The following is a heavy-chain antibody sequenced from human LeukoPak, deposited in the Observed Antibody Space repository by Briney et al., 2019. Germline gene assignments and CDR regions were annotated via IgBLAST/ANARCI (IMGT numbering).Heavy chain of an antibody. CDR3: ARDTTVASGMQH. D-gene: IGHD4-23*01. V-gene: IGHV4-59*01. CDR1: GGSLSTYS. J-gene: IGHJ4*02. Sequence: SETLSLTCSVSGGSLSTYSWSWVRQSPGKRLEWIGYIYYGGTTNYNPSLKSRVTISADTAKNQFSLRLRSVAAADTAIYYCARDTTVASGMQHWGQGTLVTVSS. CDR2: IYYGGTT.